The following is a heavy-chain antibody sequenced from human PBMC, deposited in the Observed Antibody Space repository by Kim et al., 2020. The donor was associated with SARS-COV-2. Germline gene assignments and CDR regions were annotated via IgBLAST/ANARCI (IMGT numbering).Heavy chain of an antibody. D-gene: IGHD6-19*01. CDR3: AGDIAPSS. Sequence: DGSDKYYVDSVQGRFTISRDNAKNSLYLQMNSLRAEDTAVYYCAGDIAPSSWGQGTLVTVSS. CDR2: DGSDK. J-gene: IGHJ4*02. V-gene: IGHV3-7*01.